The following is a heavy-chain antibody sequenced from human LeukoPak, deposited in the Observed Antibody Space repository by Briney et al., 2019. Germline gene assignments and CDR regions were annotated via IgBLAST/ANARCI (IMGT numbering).Heavy chain of an antibody. CDR2: ISYDGSNK. V-gene: IGHV3-30*04. CDR3: ARASSSSWYFDY. D-gene: IGHD6-13*01. CDR1: GFTFSSYA. J-gene: IGHJ4*02. Sequence: GGSLRLSCAASGFTFSSYAMHWVRQAPGKGLEWVAVISYDGSNKYYADSVKGRFTISRDNSKNTLYLQMNSLRAEDTAVYYCARASSSSWYFDYWGQGTLVTVSS.